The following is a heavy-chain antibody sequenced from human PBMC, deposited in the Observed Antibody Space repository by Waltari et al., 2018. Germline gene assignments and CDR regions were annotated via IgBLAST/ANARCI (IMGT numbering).Heavy chain of an antibody. CDR2: IYTSGRT. V-gene: IGHV4-61*02. Sequence: QVQLQESGPGLVKPSQTLSLTCTVSGGSISSGSYYWSWIRQPAGKGLEWIGRIYTSGRTNYNPSLKSLVTISVDTSKNQFSLKLSSVTAADTAVYYCAIASGNSHYYYMDVWGKGTTVTVSS. CDR1: GGSISSGSYY. J-gene: IGHJ6*03. CDR3: AIASGNSHYYYMDV. D-gene: IGHD2-21*02.